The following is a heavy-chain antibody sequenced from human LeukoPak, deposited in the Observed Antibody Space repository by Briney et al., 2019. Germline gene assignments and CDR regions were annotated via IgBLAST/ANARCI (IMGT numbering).Heavy chain of an antibody. CDR2: ISSSGSTI. CDR1: EFSVGSNY. Sequence: PGGSLRLSCAASEFSVGSNYMTWVRQAPGKGLEWVSYISSSGSTIYYADSVKGRFTISRDNAKNSLYLQMNSLRAEDTAVYYCAREGRGELPNFYYYYMDVWGKGTTVTISS. V-gene: IGHV3-48*03. J-gene: IGHJ6*03. CDR3: AREGRGELPNFYYYYMDV. D-gene: IGHD1-26*01.